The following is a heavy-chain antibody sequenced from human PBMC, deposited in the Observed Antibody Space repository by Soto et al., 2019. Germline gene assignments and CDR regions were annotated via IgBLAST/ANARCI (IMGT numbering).Heavy chain of an antibody. CDR2: MNPHSGNT. Sequence: QVQLVQSGAEVKKPGASVKVSCKASGYTFTSYDINWVRQATGQGLGWMGWMNPHSGNTGYAEKFQGRVTMTSNPSISTAYMELSSLRSEETAVYYCARELSSGWFTNWGQGTLVTVSS. J-gene: IGHJ4*02. D-gene: IGHD6-19*01. CDR3: ARELSSGWFTN. V-gene: IGHV1-8*01. CDR1: GYTFTSYD.